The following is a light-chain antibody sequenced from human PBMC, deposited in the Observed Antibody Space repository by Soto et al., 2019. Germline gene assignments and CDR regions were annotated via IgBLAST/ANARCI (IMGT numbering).Light chain of an antibody. V-gene: IGLV2-23*02. Sequence: SVLTQPASVSGSPGQSITLSCTGTSSDVGSYNLVSWYQQHPGKAPKLMIYEVSKRPSGVSNRFSGSKSGNTASLTISGLQAEDEADYYCCSYAGSSTFHVVFGGGTKLTVL. J-gene: IGLJ2*01. CDR3: CSYAGSSTFHVV. CDR2: EVS. CDR1: SSDVGSYNL.